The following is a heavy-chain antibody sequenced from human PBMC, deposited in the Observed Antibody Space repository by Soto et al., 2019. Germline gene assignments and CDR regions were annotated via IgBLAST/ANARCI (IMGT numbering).Heavy chain of an antibody. CDR2: ISAYNGNT. CDR1: GYTFTSYG. D-gene: IGHD2-2*01. CDR3: ARVADIVVVPAWVDY. J-gene: IGHJ4*02. Sequence: ASVKVSCKASGYTFTSYGISWVRQAPGQGLEWMGWISAYNGNTNYAQKLQGRVTMTTDTSTSTAYMELRSLRSDDTAVYYCARVADIVVVPAWVDYWGQGTLVTVSS. V-gene: IGHV1-18*01.